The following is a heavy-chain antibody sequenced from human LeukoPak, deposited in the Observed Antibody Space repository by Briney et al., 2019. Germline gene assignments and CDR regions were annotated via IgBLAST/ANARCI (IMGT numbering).Heavy chain of an antibody. CDR1: GFTFSSYG. CDR3: ARDGSPDYYYYGMDV. J-gene: IGHJ6*02. CDR2: IWYDGSNK. V-gene: IGHV3-33*01. D-gene: IGHD1-26*01. Sequence: TGGSLRLSCAASGFTFSSYGMHWVRQAPGKGLEWVAVIWYDGSNKYYADSVKGRFTISRDNSKNTLYLQMNSLRAEDTAVYYCARDGSPDYYYYGMDVWGQGTTVTVSS.